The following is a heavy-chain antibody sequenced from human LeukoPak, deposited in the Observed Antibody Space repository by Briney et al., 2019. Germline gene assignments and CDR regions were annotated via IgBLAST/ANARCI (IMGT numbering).Heavy chain of an antibody. D-gene: IGHD4-17*01. CDR1: GYTLTELS. V-gene: IGHV1-24*01. J-gene: IGHJ1*01. CDR2: FDPEDGET. CDR3: ASSTGYGDYREYFQH. Sequence: ASVKVSCKVSGYTLTELSMHWVRQAPGKGLEWMGGFDPEDGETIYAQKFQGRVTMTEDTSTDTAYMELSSLRSEDTAVYYCASSTGYGDYREYFQHWGQGTLVTVSS.